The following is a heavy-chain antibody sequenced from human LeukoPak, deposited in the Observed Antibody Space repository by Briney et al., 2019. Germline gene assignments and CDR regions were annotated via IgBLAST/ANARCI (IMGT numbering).Heavy chain of an antibody. CDR2: IQRKIDGGTT. V-gene: IGHV3-15*07. D-gene: IGHD1-14*01. CDR3: TPTGGNNFDY. Sequence: GGSLRLSCVASGFSFSNAWMNWVRQAPGKGLEWVGRIQRKIDGGTTDYAAPVKGRFTISRDDSKNTVHLQMSSLKTEDTAVYYCTPTGGNNFDYWGQGTLVTVSS. CDR1: GFSFSNAW. J-gene: IGHJ4*02.